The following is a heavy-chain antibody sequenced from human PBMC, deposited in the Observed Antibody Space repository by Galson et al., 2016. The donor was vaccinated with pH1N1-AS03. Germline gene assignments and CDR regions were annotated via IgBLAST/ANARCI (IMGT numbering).Heavy chain of an antibody. CDR1: GYIFTSYW. D-gene: IGHD5-24*01. CDR3: ARQVRDGYNDYFDY. J-gene: IGHJ4*02. V-gene: IGHV5-51*01. CDR2: IYPGDSDT. Sequence: QSGAEVKKPGESLKISCKTSGYIFTSYWVAWVRHMPGKGLEWMGIIYPGDSDTRYSPSFQGQVTISADRSINTAYLKWSSLMASDTAIYYCARQVRDGYNDYFDYWVQGSLVTVSS.